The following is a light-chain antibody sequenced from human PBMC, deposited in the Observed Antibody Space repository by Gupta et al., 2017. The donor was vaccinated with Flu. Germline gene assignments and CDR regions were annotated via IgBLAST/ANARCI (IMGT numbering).Light chain of an antibody. CDR3: MQSLPLRT. CDR1: QSLLHSDGMTY. J-gene: IGKJ1*01. Sequence: DIVMTQTPLSLSVTPGQPASISCRSSQSLLHSDGMTYFYWYVQKPGQPPQLLIYEVSKRFSGVPDRFSGRGSGKDFTLKSSRGEDEDVGIYYCMQSLPLRTFGQGTKVEIK. V-gene: IGKV2D-29*01. CDR2: EVS.